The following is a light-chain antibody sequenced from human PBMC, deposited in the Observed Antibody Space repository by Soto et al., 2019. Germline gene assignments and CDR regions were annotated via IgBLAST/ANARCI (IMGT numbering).Light chain of an antibody. CDR1: QSVSSD. Sequence: EIVMTHSPATLYLSPGERATLSCRASQSVSSDLAWYQQLPGQAPRLLIFGASTRATGIPARFSGSGSGTEFTLTISSLQSEDFAVYYCLHYNKWPRWTFGQGTKVDIK. J-gene: IGKJ1*01. V-gene: IGKV3-15*01. CDR3: LHYNKWPRWT. CDR2: GAS.